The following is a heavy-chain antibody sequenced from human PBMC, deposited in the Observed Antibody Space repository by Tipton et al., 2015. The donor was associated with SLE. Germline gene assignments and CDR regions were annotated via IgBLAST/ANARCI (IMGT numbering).Heavy chain of an antibody. CDR3: ARDRDYYDSSGYHNWFDP. J-gene: IGHJ5*02. D-gene: IGHD3-22*01. CDR2: LHYRGST. Sequence: TLSLTCTVSGGSISSHYWSWIRQPPGKGLEWVGYLHYRGSTYYNPSLKSRVTISVDTSKNQFSLKLSPVTAADTAVYDCARDRDYYDSSGYHNWFDPWGQGTLVTVSS. CDR1: GGSISSHY. V-gene: IGHV4-59*11.